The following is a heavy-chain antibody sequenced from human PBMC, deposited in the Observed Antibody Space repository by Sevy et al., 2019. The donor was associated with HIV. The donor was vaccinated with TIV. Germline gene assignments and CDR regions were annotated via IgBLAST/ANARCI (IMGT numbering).Heavy chain of an antibody. D-gene: IGHD1-26*01. CDR1: GGSTTSLY. Sequence: SETLSLTCTVSGGSTTSLYWNWIRQPPGKGLEWIANIYYNGHINYNPSLKSRVTLSLGTSKNQFSLRLSSVTATDTAMYYCAGENAWGRGYSWGQRTLVTVSS. J-gene: IGHJ4*02. CDR3: AGENAWGRGYS. CDR2: IYYNGHI. V-gene: IGHV4-59*08.